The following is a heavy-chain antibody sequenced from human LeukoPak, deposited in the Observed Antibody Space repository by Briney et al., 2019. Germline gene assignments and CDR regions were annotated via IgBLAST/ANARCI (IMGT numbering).Heavy chain of an antibody. CDR2: IYSSGST. CDR1: GGSISNYF. V-gene: IGHV4-59*08. D-gene: IGHD7-27*01. J-gene: IGHJ4*02. CDR3: ARRPTGDPKFDY. Sequence: SETLSLTCSVSGGSISNYFWTWIRQPPGKGLEWIGYIYSSGSTYYNPSLKSRVTISVDTSKNRFSLKLSTVTAADTAVYYCARRPTGDPKFDYWGQGALVTVSS.